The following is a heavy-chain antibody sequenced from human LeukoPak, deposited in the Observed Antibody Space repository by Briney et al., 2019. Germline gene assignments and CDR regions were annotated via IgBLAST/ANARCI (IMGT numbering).Heavy chain of an antibody. CDR3: ARALPLGGISLADFDF. J-gene: IGHJ3*01. CDR2: IWTDGNNR. D-gene: IGHD4-23*01. Sequence: GRSLRLSCAPSGFIFRSFGMHWVRQTPGKGLEWVAVIWTDGNNRYYPDSVKGRFTISRDNSKSIMYLQMNSLRAEDTAIYYCARALPLGGISLADFDFWGQGTMVTVSS. V-gene: IGHV3-33*01. CDR1: GFIFRSFG.